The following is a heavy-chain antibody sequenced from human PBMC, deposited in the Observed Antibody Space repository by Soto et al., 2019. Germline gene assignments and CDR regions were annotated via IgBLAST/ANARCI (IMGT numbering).Heavy chain of an antibody. CDR1: GYSFTSYW. CDR2: IDPSDSYT. V-gene: IGHV5-10-1*03. CDR3: ARAAYHDSRRQSHSTITALIEYWVDP. Sequence: EVQLVQSGAEVKKPGESLRISCKGSGYSFTSYWISWVRQMPGKGLEWMGRIDPSDSYTNYSPSFQGHVTISADKSISTACLQWSSLKASVTAMYYCARAAYHDSRRQSHSTITALIEYWVDPWGQGTLVTVSS. D-gene: IGHD2-21*01. J-gene: IGHJ5*02.